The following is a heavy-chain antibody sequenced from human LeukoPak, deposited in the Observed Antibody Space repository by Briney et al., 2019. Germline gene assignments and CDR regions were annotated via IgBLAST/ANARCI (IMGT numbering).Heavy chain of an antibody. V-gene: IGHV4-31*03. CDR2: IYYSGST. CDR1: GGSISSGGYY. Sequence: PSHTLSLTCTVSGGSISSGGYYWSWIRQHPGKGLEWIGYIYYSGSTYYNPSLKSRVTISVDTSKNQFSLKLSSVTAADTAVYYCARATPEMATPFDYWGQGTLVTVSS. J-gene: IGHJ4*02. D-gene: IGHD5-24*01. CDR3: ARATPEMATPFDY.